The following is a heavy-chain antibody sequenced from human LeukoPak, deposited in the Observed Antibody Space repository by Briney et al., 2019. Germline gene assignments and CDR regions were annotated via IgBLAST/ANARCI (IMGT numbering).Heavy chain of an antibody. CDR2: INPNSGGT. J-gene: IGHJ6*03. D-gene: IGHD1-1*01. Sequence: GASVKVSCKASGYTFTSYGISWVRQAPGQGLEWMGWINPNSGGTNYSQKFQGRVTMTRDTSITTAYMELSRLTSDDTAVYYCASHRGTTYYMDVWGKGTTVTISS. V-gene: IGHV1-2*02. CDR1: GYTFTSYG. CDR3: ASHRGTTYYMDV.